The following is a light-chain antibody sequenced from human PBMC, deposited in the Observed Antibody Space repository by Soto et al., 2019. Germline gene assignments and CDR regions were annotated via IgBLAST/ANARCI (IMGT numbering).Light chain of an antibody. Sequence: QSALTQPASVSGSPGQSITISCTGTSSDVGGYSYVSWYQQHPGKAPKLMIYDVSNRPSGVSNRFSASKSGNTASLTISGLQAEDEAEYYCSSYASSTTFVFGTGTKVTVL. CDR3: SSYASSTTFV. CDR1: SSDVGGYSY. V-gene: IGLV2-14*03. CDR2: DVS. J-gene: IGLJ1*01.